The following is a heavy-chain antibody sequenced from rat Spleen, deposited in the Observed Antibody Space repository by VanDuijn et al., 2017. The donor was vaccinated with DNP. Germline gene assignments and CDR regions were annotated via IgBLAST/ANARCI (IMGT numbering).Heavy chain of an antibody. Sequence: EVKLVESGGGLVQPGRSLKLSCAASGFNFNDYWMGLVLQAPGKGLEWTGEINKDSSTINYSHSLKDTFPISRDNAQNTLYLQMSKLGSEDTAIYYCTQGGRWFTYWGQGTLVTVSS. CDR2: INKDSSTI. J-gene: IGHJ3*01. CDR3: TQGGRWFTY. CDR1: GFNFNDYW. V-gene: IGHV4-2*01. D-gene: IGHD3-1*01.